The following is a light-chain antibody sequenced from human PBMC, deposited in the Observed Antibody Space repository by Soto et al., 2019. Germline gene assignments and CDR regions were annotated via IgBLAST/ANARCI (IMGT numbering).Light chain of an antibody. Sequence: DIQLTQAPSFLSASAGDRVTITCRASQVISSYLAWYQQKPGRAPKLLIYAASTLQSGVPSRFSGSGSRTEFTLTITSLQPEDFATYYCQQLNRFPITFGQGTRLEIK. V-gene: IGKV1-9*01. CDR3: QQLNRFPIT. CDR1: QVISSY. CDR2: AAS. J-gene: IGKJ5*01.